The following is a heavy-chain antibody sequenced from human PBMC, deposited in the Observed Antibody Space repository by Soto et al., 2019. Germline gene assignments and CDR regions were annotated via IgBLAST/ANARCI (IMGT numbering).Heavy chain of an antibody. CDR2: IYYSGST. CDR1: GGSISSGGYY. Sequence: PSETLSLTCTVSGGSISSGGYYWSWIRQHPGKGLEWIGYIYYSGSTYYNPSLKSRVTISVDTSKNQFSLKLSSVTAADTAVYYCARAPSTMVRGVVSRYGMDVWGQGTTVT. D-gene: IGHD3-10*01. CDR3: ARAPSTMVRGVVSRYGMDV. V-gene: IGHV4-31*03. J-gene: IGHJ6*02.